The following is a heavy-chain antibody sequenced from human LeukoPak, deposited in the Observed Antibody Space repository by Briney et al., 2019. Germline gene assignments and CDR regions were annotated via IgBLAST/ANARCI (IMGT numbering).Heavy chain of an antibody. CDR2: IYYSGST. CDR1: GGSFSGYY. V-gene: IGHV4-31*11. CDR3: ARAGGFFSPFGY. J-gene: IGHJ4*02. Sequence: LSLTCAVYGGSFSGYYWSWIRQHPGKGLEWIGYIYYSGSTYYNPSLKSRVTISVDTSKNQFSLKLSSVTAADTAVYYCARAGGFFSPFGYWGQGTLVTVSS. D-gene: IGHD3-3*01.